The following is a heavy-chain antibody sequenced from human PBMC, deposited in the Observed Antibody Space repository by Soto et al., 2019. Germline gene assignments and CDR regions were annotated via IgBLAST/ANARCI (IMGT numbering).Heavy chain of an antibody. CDR1: GGSLSSGGYS. CDR3: ARGVVTGSLGLDYFDY. CDR2: IYHSGST. V-gene: IGHV4-30-2*01. Sequence: LSLPCAVSGGSLSSGGYSWSWIRQPPGKGLEWIGYIYHSGSTYYNPSLKSRVTISVDRSKNQFSLKLSSVTAADTAVYYCARGVVTGSLGLDYFDYWGQGTLVTVSS. D-gene: IGHD2-21*02. J-gene: IGHJ4*02.